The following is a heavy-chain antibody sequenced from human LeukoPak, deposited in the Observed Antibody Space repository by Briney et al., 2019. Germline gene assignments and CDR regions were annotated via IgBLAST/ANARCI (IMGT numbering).Heavy chain of an antibody. CDR2: IYSGGST. V-gene: IGHV3-66*02. D-gene: IGHD2-2*01. J-gene: IGHJ4*02. Sequence: GGSLRLSCAASGFTVSSNYMSWVRQAPGKGLEWVSVIYSGGSTYYADSVKGRFTISRDISKNTLYLQMNSLRAEDTAVYYCARGEYQLPQGNWGQGTLVTVSS. CDR3: ARGEYQLPQGN. CDR1: GFTVSSNY.